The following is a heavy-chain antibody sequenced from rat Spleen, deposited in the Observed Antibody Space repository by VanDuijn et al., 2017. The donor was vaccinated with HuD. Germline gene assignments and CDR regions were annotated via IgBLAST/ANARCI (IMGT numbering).Heavy chain of an antibody. CDR2: IRFDGTTT. CDR1: GFILSDYN. D-gene: IGHD4-1*01. CDR3: VRRGYGYYFDY. Sequence: EVQLVESGGGLVQPGRSLKLSCAASGFILSDYNMAWVRQAPKEGLEWVATIRFDGTTTYYRDSVKGRFTISRDVEKSTLFLQMDSRGSEETSNYYCVRRGYGYYFDYWGQGVMVTVSS. J-gene: IGHJ2*01. V-gene: IGHV5-7*01.